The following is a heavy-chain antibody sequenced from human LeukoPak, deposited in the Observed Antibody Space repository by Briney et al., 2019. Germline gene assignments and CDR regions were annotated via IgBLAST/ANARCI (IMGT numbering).Heavy chain of an antibody. CDR1: GFTVSSNY. V-gene: IGHV3-66*01. D-gene: IGHD3-22*01. J-gene: IGHJ5*02. CDR2: IYSGGST. Sequence: GGSLRLSCAASGFTVSSNYMSWVRQAPGKGLEWVSVIYSGGSTYYADSVKGRFTISRDNSKNTLYLQMNSLRAEDTAVYYCARDYYDSSGYYYWFDPWGQGTLVTVPS. CDR3: ARDYYDSSGYYYWFDP.